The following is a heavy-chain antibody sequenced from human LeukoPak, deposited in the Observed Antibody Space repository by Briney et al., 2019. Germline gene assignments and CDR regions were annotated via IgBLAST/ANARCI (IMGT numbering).Heavy chain of an antibody. D-gene: IGHD3-10*01. CDR1: GYSISSGYQ. Sequence: SETLSLTCAVSGYSISSGYQWAWIRQPPGKGLEWIGSIYHSGSAHYNPSLKSRVIISLDTSKNQFSLKLSSVTAAGTAMYYCASGEGVTMVRGVPYYYNAMDVWGKGTTVTVSS. J-gene: IGHJ6*04. V-gene: IGHV4-38-2*01. CDR3: ASGEGVTMVRGVPYYYNAMDV. CDR2: IYHSGSA.